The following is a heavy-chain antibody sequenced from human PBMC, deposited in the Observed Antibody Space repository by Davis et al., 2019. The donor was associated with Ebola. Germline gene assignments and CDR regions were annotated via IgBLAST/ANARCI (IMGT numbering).Heavy chain of an antibody. Sequence: RGSLRLSCAASALTFSSYAMSWVRHPPGKVLEWGSAMSGSGGSTYYADSVKGRLTISRDNSKNTLYLQMNSLRPEDTAVYYCAKGNGENFGGYSDYWGQGTLVTVSS. CDR2: MSGSGGST. CDR3: AKGNGENFGGYSDY. CDR1: ALTFSSYA. D-gene: IGHD3-16*01. V-gene: IGHV3-23*01. J-gene: IGHJ4*02.